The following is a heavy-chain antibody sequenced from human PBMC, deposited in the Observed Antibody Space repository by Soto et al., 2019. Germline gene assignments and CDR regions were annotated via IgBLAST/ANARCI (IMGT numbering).Heavy chain of an antibody. J-gene: IGHJ4*02. CDR1: GFTFSGYW. CDR3: ARDRGDSGRPSYLDY. D-gene: IGHD6-19*01. CDR2: ISSDGSRT. Sequence: EVQLVESGGGLLQPGGSLRLSCAASGFTFSGYWMHWVRQAPGKGLVWVSRISSDGSRTTYADSVKGRFTISRDNAKNTLFLQMNNLRADDTAVYYCARDRGDSGRPSYLDYWGQGTLVTVSS. V-gene: IGHV3-74*01.